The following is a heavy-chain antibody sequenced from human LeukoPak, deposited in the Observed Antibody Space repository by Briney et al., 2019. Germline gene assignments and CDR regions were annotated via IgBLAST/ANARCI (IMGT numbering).Heavy chain of an antibody. CDR1: GYTFTSYG. Sequence: GASVKVSCKASGYTFTSYGISWVRQAPGQGLEWMGWISAYNGNTNYAQKLQGRVTMTTDTSTSTAYMELRSLRSDDTAVYYCARMEGYCSSTSCYDNWFDPWGQGTLVTVSS. CDR2: ISAYNGNT. V-gene: IGHV1-18*04. CDR3: ARMEGYCSSTSCYDNWFDP. J-gene: IGHJ5*02. D-gene: IGHD2-2*01.